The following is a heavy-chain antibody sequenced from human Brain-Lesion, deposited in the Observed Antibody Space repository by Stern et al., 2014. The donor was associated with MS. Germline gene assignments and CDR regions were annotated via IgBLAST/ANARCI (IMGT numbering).Heavy chain of an antibody. V-gene: IGHV5-51*01. CDR1: GYTFTSYW. CDR3: ATPADGGSIDS. J-gene: IGHJ4*02. CDR2: ISPGDSDT. Sequence: EVQLVESGAEVKKPGESLKLSCTSSGYTFTSYWIGWVRQMPGKGLEWMGIISPGDSDTRYSPSFQGQVTLSAHNSTSPAYPQSSSLKASDTAMYYCATPADGGSIDSWGQGTLVTVSS. D-gene: IGHD6-13*01.